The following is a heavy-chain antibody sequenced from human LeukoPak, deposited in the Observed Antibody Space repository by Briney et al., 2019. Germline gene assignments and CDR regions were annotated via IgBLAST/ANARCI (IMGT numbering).Heavy chain of an antibody. D-gene: IGHD2-15*01. J-gene: IGHJ5*02. CDR2: IGTASDT. V-gene: IGHV3-13*01. CDR3: VRGHHCNSSSCYDNWFDP. Sequence: PGGSLRLSCAASGFTFSNYDIHWVRQPTGKGLEWVSAIGTASDTFYPGAVKGRFTISRDNARNSVYLQMNALRAGDTAVYYCVRGHHCNSSSCYDNWFDPWGQGTLVTVSS. CDR1: GFTFSNYD.